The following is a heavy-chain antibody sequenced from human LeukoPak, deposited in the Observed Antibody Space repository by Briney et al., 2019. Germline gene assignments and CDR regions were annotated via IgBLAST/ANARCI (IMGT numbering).Heavy chain of an antibody. V-gene: IGHV3-23*01. CDR1: GFSLRGYA. CDR3: AKDRQGGSWPENEY. D-gene: IGHD2-15*01. CDR2: VNNGGND. Sequence: GGSLRLSCAASGFSLRGYAMSWVRQAPGKGLEWVASVNNGGNDYYADSAKGRFTVSRDTFENTVYLQMNVLRVEDTAIYYCAKDRQGGSWPENEYWGQGTMVTVSS. J-gene: IGHJ4*02.